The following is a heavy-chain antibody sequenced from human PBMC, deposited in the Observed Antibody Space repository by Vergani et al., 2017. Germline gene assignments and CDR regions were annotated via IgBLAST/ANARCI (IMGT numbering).Heavy chain of an antibody. Sequence: VQLVESGGGEVQPGRSLRLSCSAAGCPFSDYGVHWVRPASGKGLEWVPVISYDGNKKNYADSVEGRFTISGDNSKNTLYLEMNALRAEDTAVYYCAGDFLTRVTTLDYYYMGVWGKGTTVTVSS. D-gene: IGHD1-1*01. CDR3: AGDFLTRVTTLDYYYMGV. J-gene: IGHJ6*03. V-gene: IGHV3-30*03. CDR2: ISYDGNKK. CDR1: GCPFSDYG.